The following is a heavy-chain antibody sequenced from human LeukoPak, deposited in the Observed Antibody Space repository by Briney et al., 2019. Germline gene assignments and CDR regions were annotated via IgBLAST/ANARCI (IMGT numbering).Heavy chain of an antibody. Sequence: PSETLSLTCAVSGGSISSGNWWSWVRQPPGKGLEWIGEIYHSGSTNYNPSLKSRVTISVDKSKNQFSLKLSSVTAADTAVYYCASRYCSGGSCSSRDAFDIWGQGTMVTVSS. CDR1: GGSISSGNW. V-gene: IGHV4-4*02. CDR2: IYHSGST. CDR3: ASRYCSGGSCSSRDAFDI. D-gene: IGHD2-15*01. J-gene: IGHJ3*02.